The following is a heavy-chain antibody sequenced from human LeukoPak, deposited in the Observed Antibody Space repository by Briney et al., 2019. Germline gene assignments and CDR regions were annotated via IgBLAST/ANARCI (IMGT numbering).Heavy chain of an antibody. J-gene: IGHJ5*02. V-gene: IGHV3-23*01. CDR3: AKDYDSSGYLYNWFDP. Sequence: GGSLRLSCAASGFTFSSYAMSWVRRAPGKGQEWVSAISGSGGSTYYADSVKGRFTISRDNSKNTLYLQMNSLRAEDTAVYYCAKDYDSSGYLYNWFDPWGQGTLVTVSS. CDR2: ISGSGGST. D-gene: IGHD3-22*01. CDR1: GFTFSSYA.